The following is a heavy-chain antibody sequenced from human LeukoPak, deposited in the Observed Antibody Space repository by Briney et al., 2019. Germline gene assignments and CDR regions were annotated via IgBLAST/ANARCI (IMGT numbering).Heavy chain of an antibody. V-gene: IGHV1-46*01. CDR2: INPSGGST. CDR1: GYTLTELS. D-gene: IGHD3-22*01. J-gene: IGHJ4*02. CDR3: AREQLNYYDSSGYYDY. Sequence: GASVKVSCKVSGYTLTELSMHWVRQAPGQGLEWMGIINPSGGSTSYAQKFQGRDTMTRDTSTSTVYMELSSLRSEDTAVYYCAREQLNYYDSSGYYDYWGQGTLVTVSS.